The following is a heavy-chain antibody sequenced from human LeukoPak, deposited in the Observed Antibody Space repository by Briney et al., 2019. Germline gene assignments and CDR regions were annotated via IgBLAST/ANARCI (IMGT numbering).Heavy chain of an antibody. D-gene: IGHD3-22*01. CDR2: IYYSGST. V-gene: IGHV4-59*01. Sequence: PSETLSLTCTVSGGSITSYYWSWIRQPPGKGLEWIGYIYYSGSTNYNPSLKSRVTISVDTSKNQFSLKLSSVTAADTAVYYSASDAYYYDSSSYYDYYYYGMDVWGQGTTVTVSS. CDR1: GGSITSYY. J-gene: IGHJ6*02. CDR3: ASDAYYYDSSSYYDYYYYGMDV.